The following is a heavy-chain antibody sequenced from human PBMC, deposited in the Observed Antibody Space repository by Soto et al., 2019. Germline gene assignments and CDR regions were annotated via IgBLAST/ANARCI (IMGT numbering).Heavy chain of an antibody. CDR3: ARGWKEYGDYVLAGWFDP. CDR1: GGSISSYY. Sequence: QVQLQESGPGLVKPSETLSLTCTVSGGSISSYYWSWIRQPPGKGLEWIGYIYYSGSTNYNPSLKSRVTISVDTSKNRFSLKLSSVTAADTAVYDCARGWKEYGDYVLAGWFDPWGQGTLVTVSS. V-gene: IGHV4-59*01. CDR2: IYYSGST. J-gene: IGHJ5*02. D-gene: IGHD4-17*01.